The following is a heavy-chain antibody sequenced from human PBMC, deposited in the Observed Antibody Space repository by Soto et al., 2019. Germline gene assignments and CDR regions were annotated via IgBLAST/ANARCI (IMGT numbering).Heavy chain of an antibody. CDR3: VRATYFSDSSGYTRCLDY. V-gene: IGHV3-49*03. CDR2: IRSKAYGGTT. J-gene: IGHJ4*02. CDR1: GLTFGDYA. Sequence: GGSLRLSCTASGLTFGDYAMSWFRQAPGKGLEWVGFIRSKAYGGTTEYAASVKGRFTTSRDESKNSAYLQMNSLKTEDTAVYYCVRATYFSDSSGYTRCLDYWGQGTLVTVSS. D-gene: IGHD3-22*01.